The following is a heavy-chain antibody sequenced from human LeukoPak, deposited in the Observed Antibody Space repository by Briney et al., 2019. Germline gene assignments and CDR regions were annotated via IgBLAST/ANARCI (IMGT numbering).Heavy chain of an antibody. Sequence: RPGGSLRLSCAASGFTFSSYAMSWVRQAPGKGLEWVSTITGSGDNTYYTDSVKGRFTFSRDNSKSTLYLQMNSLQAEDTAVYYCAKDPTPYVGASADWGQGTLVTVSS. V-gene: IGHV3-23*01. J-gene: IGHJ4*02. CDR1: GFTFSSYA. CDR2: ITGSGDNT. CDR3: AKDPTPYVGASAD. D-gene: IGHD1-26*01.